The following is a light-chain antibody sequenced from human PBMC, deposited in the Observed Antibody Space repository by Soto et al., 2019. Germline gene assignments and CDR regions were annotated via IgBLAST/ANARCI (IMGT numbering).Light chain of an antibody. Sequence: DIQMTQSPYTLSASVGDRVTITCRASQSISGWLAWYQQKPGEAPKLLIYDASSLESGVPSRFSGSGSGTEFSLTISRLQPDDFATYYCQQYNSYSVNAFGQGTKVDIK. CDR1: QSISGW. CDR2: DAS. V-gene: IGKV1-5*01. J-gene: IGKJ2*01. CDR3: QQYNSYSVNA.